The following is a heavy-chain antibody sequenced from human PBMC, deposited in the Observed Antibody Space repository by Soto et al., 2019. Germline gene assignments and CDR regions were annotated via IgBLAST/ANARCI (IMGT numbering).Heavy chain of an antibody. Sequence: EVQLVESGGGLVRPWGSLRLSCAASGFTFSRYSMNWFRQSPGKGLEWVSSISSTTNYIYDADSMKGRFTVSRDNAKNSVYLDMDSLSAEDTAVYYCARESEDLTSNFDYWGQGTLVTVSS. CDR1: GFTFSRYS. V-gene: IGHV3-21*01. CDR3: ARESEDLTSNFDY. J-gene: IGHJ4*02. CDR2: ISSTTNYI.